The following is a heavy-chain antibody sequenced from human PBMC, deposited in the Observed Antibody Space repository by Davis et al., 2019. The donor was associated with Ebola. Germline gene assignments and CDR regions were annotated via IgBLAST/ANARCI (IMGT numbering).Heavy chain of an antibody. J-gene: IGHJ5*02. CDR2: ISSSGSYI. CDR1: GFTFSSYS. D-gene: IGHD3-10*01. Sequence: PGGSLRLSCAASGFTFSSYSMNWVRQIPGKGLEWVSSISSSGSYIYYGDSVKGRFAISRDNAKNSLYLQMNSLRAEDTAVYYCARDPREWSGSGSYYAGPSWFDPWGQGTLVTVSS. V-gene: IGHV3-21*01. CDR3: ARDPREWSGSGSYYAGPSWFDP.